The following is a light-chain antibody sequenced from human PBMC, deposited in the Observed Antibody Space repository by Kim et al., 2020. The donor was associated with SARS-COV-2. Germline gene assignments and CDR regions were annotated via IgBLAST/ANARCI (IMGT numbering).Light chain of an antibody. Sequence: QSATIPGTRTSSNFGAGYDGHWYRQFPGAAPTLLIYCNNYRPSGVPDRLSGSRSGTSASLAITGLQAEDEADYYCQSYDSSLSGWVFGGGTQLTVL. CDR1: SSNFGAGYD. CDR3: QSYDSSLSGWV. V-gene: IGLV1-40*01. J-gene: IGLJ3*02. CDR2: CNN.